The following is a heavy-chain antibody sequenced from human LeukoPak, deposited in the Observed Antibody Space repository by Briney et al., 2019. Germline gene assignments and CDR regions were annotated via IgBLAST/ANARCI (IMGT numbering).Heavy chain of an antibody. D-gene: IGHD6-19*01. V-gene: IGHV3-33*01. J-gene: IGHJ4*02. CDR3: ARDLSAAFDF. CDR1: GFPFSSYG. CDR2: LVYDARN. Sequence: PGGSLRLSCAASGFPFSSYGMHWVRQAPGKGLEWVARLVYDARNDYANSVKGRFSISRDDSKNTLFLDMSNLRVEDTALYYCARDLSAAFDFWGQGVLVTVSS.